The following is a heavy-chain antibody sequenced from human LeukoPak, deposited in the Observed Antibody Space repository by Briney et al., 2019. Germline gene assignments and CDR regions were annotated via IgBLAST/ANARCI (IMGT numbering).Heavy chain of an antibody. J-gene: IGHJ5*02. D-gene: IGHD4-11*01. V-gene: IGHV1-2*02. CDR2: INPNSGGT. CDR1: GYTFTSYY. Sequence: ASVKVSCKASGYTFTSYYMHWVRQAPGQGLEWMGWINPNSGGTNYAQKFQGRVTMTRDTSISTAYMELSRLTSDDTAVYYCARTFYSNYDWFDPWGQGTLVTVSS. CDR3: ARTFYSNYDWFDP.